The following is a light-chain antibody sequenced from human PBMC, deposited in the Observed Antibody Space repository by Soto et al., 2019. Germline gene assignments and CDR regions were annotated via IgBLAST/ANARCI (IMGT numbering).Light chain of an antibody. CDR1: QSISSY. CDR2: AAS. V-gene: IGKV1-39*01. Sequence: DIQMTQSPSSLSASVGDRVTITCRASQSISSYLDWYQQRPGKAPKLLIYAASSLQSGITSRFSGSGSVTDFTPTISSLQPEGFAADYCQESYCSPYTFGGGTKVEIK. CDR3: QESYCSPYT. J-gene: IGKJ4*01.